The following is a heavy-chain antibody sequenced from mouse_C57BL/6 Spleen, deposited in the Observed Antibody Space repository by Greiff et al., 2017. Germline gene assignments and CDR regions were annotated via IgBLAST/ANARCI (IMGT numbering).Heavy chain of an antibody. J-gene: IGHJ3*01. Sequence: VQLQQSGAELARPGASVKLSCKASGYTFTSYGISWVKQRTGQGLEWIGEIYPRSGNTYYNEKFKGKATLTADKSSSTAYMELRSLTSEDSAVYFCARPHYYGSSYEPWFAYWGQGTLVTVSA. D-gene: IGHD1-1*01. V-gene: IGHV1-81*01. CDR1: GYTFTSYG. CDR2: IYPRSGNT. CDR3: ARPHYYGSSYEPWFAY.